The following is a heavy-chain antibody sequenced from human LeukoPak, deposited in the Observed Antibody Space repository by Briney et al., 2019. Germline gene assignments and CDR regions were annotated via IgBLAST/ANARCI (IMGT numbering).Heavy chain of an antibody. CDR3: ARASGSGSYSFDY. V-gene: IGHV3-23*01. CDR1: GFAFRSYG. CDR2: ISGNGVGT. J-gene: IGHJ4*02. Sequence: PGGSLRLSCAASGFAFRSYGMSWVRQAPGKGLEWVSAISGNGVGTYYADSVKGRFTISRDNSKNTLYLQMNSLRAEDTAVYYCARASGSGSYSFDYWGQGTLVTVSS. D-gene: IGHD1-26*01.